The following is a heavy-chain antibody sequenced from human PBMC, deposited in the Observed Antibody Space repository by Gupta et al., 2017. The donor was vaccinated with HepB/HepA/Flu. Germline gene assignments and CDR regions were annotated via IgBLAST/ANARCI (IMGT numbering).Heavy chain of an antibody. CDR3: AKDPNGDYVGAFDT. D-gene: IGHD4-17*01. CDR1: GSTFKNYA. Sequence: EVQMLESGGGLEQPGGSLRLSCAAHGSTFKNYAVTWVRQTPGKGLEWVSAITGRGDRTLYADSVKGRFTISRDNSKNILYLQMNSLRVEDTAIYYCAKDPNGDYVGAFDTWGQGTMVTVSS. J-gene: IGHJ3*02. CDR2: ITGRGDRT. V-gene: IGHV3-23*01.